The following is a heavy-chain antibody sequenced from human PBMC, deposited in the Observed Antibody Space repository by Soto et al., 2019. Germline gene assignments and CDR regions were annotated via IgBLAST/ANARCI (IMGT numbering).Heavy chain of an antibody. CDR2: LYDVDGS. CDR1: GFNFNTYS. D-gene: IGHD1-1*01. V-gene: IGHV3-66*01. J-gene: IGHJ3*01. Sequence: EVRLVESGGGLVKPGGSLRVSCAASGFNFNTYSMNWVRQAPGKGLEWVSALYDVDGSFYADSVKGRFTTSSDSSKTTVYLQMNDLRPDDTAVYYCATWHEREHAYDVWGQGTTVTVSS. CDR3: ATWHEREHAYDV.